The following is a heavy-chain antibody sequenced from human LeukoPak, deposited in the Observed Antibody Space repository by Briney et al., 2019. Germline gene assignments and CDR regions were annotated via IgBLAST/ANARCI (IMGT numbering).Heavy chain of an antibody. V-gene: IGHV4-34*01. CDR2: INHSGST. CDR3: ASTNYYDSSAA. CDR1: GGSFSGYY. Sequence: PSETLSLTCAVYGGSFSGYYWSWIRQPPGKGLEWIGEINHSGSTNYNPSLKSRVTISVDTSKNQFSLKLSSVTAADTAVYYCASTNYYDSSAAWGQRTLVTVSS. J-gene: IGHJ1*01. D-gene: IGHD3-22*01.